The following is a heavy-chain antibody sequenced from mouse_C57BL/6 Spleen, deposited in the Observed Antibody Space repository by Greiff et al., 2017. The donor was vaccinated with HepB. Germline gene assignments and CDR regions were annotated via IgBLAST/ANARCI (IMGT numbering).Heavy chain of an antibody. V-gene: IGHV5-12*01. Sequence: DVKLVESGGGLVQPGGSLKLSCAASGFTFSDYYMYWVRQTPEKRLEWVAYISNGGGSTYYPDTVKGRFTISRDNAKNTLYLQMSRLKSEDTAMYYCARRVAMDYWGQGTSVTVSS. CDR1: GFTFSDYY. CDR2: ISNGGGST. CDR3: ARRVAMDY. J-gene: IGHJ4*01.